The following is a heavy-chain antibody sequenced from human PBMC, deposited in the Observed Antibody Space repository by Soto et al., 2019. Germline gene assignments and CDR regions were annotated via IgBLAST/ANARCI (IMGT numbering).Heavy chain of an antibody. D-gene: IGHD4-17*01. J-gene: IGHJ4*02. Sequence: SETLSLTCTVSGGSISSYYWSWIRQPPGKGLEWIGYIYYSGSTNYNPSLKSRVTISVDTSKNQFSLKLSSVTAADTAVYFCARGSTYGDYVEHWGQGTLVTVSS. V-gene: IGHV4-59*01. CDR1: GGSISSYY. CDR2: IYYSGST. CDR3: ARGSTYGDYVEH.